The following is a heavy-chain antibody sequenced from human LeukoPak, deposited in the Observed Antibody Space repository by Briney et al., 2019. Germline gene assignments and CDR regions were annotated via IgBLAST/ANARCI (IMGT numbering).Heavy chain of an antibody. Sequence: PGGSLRLSCVASGFTFNQYYMHWVRQAPGKGLVWVSRVNPDGSTTNYADSVKGRFTISRDNAKNTLDLQMNSLRVEDTAVYYCARGGDDIGDYWGEGTLVTVSS. D-gene: IGHD5-12*01. CDR3: ARGGDDIGDY. V-gene: IGHV3-74*01. CDR2: VNPDGSTT. J-gene: IGHJ4*02. CDR1: GFTFNQYY.